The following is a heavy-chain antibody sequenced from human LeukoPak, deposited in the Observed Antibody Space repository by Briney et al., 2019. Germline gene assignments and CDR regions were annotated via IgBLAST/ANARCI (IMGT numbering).Heavy chain of an antibody. D-gene: IGHD3-3*01. CDR3: ARNPRPTILGVALNWFDP. CDR2: IYYSGST. V-gene: IGHV4-31*03. Sequence: SQTLSLTCTVSGGSISSGGSYWSWIRQHPGKGLEWIGYIYYSGSTYYNPPLKSRVTISVDTSKNQFSLKLSSVTAADTAVYYCARNPRPTILGVALNWFDPWGQGTLVTVSS. CDR1: GGSISSGGSY. J-gene: IGHJ5*02.